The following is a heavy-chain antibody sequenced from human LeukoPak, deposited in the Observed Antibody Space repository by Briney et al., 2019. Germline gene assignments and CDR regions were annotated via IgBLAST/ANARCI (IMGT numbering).Heavy chain of an antibody. Sequence: PGGSLRLSCAASGFTFSSYEMNWVRQAPGKGLEWVSYISSSGSTIYYADSVKGRFTISRDNAKNSLYLQMNSLRAEDTAVYYCARDSPMRGFDPWGQGTPVTVSS. D-gene: IGHD2-2*01. V-gene: IGHV3-48*03. CDR1: GFTFSSYE. CDR3: ARDSPMRGFDP. CDR2: ISSSGSTI. J-gene: IGHJ5*02.